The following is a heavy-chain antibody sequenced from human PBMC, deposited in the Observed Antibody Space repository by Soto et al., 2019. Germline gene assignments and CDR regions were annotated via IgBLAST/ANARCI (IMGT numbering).Heavy chain of an antibody. V-gene: IGHV3-74*01. CDR3: ATVFEH. Sequence: VPLVESGGGSVQPGGSLRLSCAASGFPFTGYWMHWVRQVPGKGSVWVARVDSAGSGTSYADSVKGRFTISRDNAKNTVSLQMDSLRVEDTAVYYCATVFEHWGQGIPVTVSS. CDR2: VDSAGSGT. CDR1: GFPFTGYW. J-gene: IGHJ4*02.